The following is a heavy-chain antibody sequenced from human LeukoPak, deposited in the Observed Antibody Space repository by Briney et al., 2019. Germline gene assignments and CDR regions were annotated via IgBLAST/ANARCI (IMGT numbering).Heavy chain of an antibody. CDR2: IYYSGST. V-gene: IGHV4-39*01. J-gene: IGHJ4*02. D-gene: IGHD6-13*01. CDR3: ARHGTAAAGEVPFDY. Sequence: SETLSLTCTVSGGSISSSSYYWGWIRQPPGKGLEWIGSIYYSGSTYYNPSLKSRVTISVDTSKNQFSLKLSSVTAADTAVYYYARHGTAAAGEVPFDYWGQGTLVTVSS. CDR1: GGSISSSSYY.